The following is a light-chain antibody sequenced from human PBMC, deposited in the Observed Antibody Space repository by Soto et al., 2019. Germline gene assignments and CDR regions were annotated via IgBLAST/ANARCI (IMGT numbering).Light chain of an antibody. Sequence: DVVMTQSPLSLPVTLGQPASISCRSSQSLVYSDGYTYLSWFQQRPDQSPRRLIYMVSNRDSGVPDRFSGSGSGTDFTLEISRVEAEDVGVYFCMQGTHWPWTFGQGTKVDIK. V-gene: IGKV2-30*01. CDR1: QSLVYSDGYTY. CDR2: MVS. CDR3: MQGTHWPWT. J-gene: IGKJ1*01.